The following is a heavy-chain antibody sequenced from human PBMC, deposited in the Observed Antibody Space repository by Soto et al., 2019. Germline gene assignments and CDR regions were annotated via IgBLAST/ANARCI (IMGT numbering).Heavy chain of an antibody. J-gene: IGHJ4*02. CDR3: ARYDGYTFNFDY. CDR2: IFSNDEK. D-gene: IGHD5-12*01. V-gene: IGHV2-26*01. Sequence: QVTLKESGPVLVKPTETLTLTCTVSGFPLSNARMGVSWIRQPPGKALEWLAHIFSNDEKSYRRSLKNRLTISKDTSKSQVVLTMTNMDPVDTATYYCARYDGYTFNFDYWGQGALVTVSS. CDR1: GFPLSNARMG.